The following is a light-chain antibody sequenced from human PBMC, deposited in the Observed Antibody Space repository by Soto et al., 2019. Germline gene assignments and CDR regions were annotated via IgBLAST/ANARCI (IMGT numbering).Light chain of an antibody. CDR2: EGS. CDR1: SSDIGSHNL. V-gene: IGLV2-23*01. Sequence: QLVLTQPASVSGSPGQSITISCTGISSDIGSHNLVSWYQQHPGKAPKLMIHEGSKRPSGVSNRFSASKSGNTASLTISGLQAEDEADYYCCSYAGTTSYVFGTGTKLTVL. J-gene: IGLJ1*01. CDR3: CSYAGTTSYV.